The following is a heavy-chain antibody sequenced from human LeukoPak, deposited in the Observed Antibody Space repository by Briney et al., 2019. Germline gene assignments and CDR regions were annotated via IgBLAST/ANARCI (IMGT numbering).Heavy chain of an antibody. CDR3: ARLHYYYGVDV. CDR2: MYFSGNS. J-gene: IGHJ6*02. Sequence: PSETLSLTCSVSGGSFTSSSYYCVWIRQPSRKGLELIATMYFSGNSYYNPSLKSRVTISVDTSKKQFSLKLSSVTPADTAVYYCARLHYYYGVDVWGQGTTVTVSS. V-gene: IGHV4-39*01. CDR1: GGSFTSSSYY.